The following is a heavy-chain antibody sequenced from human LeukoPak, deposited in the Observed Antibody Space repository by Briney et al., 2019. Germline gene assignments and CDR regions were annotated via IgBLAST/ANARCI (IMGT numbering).Heavy chain of an antibody. CDR1: GFSFSNYW. V-gene: IGHV3-23*01. CDR2: ISGSGDNT. CDR3: ARDFFSGSYYYFDY. D-gene: IGHD1-26*01. J-gene: IGHJ4*02. Sequence: GGSLRLSCAASGFSFSNYWMSWVRQAPGKGLEWVSSISGSGDNTYYGDSVKGRFTISRDNSKNTVYLQMNSLRAEDTAVYYCARDFFSGSYYYFDYWGQGTLVTVSS.